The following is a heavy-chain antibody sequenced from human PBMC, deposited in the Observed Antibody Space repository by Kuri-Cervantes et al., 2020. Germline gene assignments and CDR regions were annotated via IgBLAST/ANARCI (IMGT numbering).Heavy chain of an antibody. CDR1: GFTFSRYG. J-gene: IGHJ3*02. CDR3: ARVGYNWNEADAFDI. V-gene: IGHV3-33*01. Sequence: GGSLRLSCEGSGFTFSRYGMHWVRQAPGKGLESVALIWDDGSDKYYGDSVKGRFTISRDNSKNTLYLQMDSVRADDTAMYYCARVGYNWNEADAFDIWGQGTMVTVSS. CDR2: IWDDGSDK. D-gene: IGHD1-1*01.